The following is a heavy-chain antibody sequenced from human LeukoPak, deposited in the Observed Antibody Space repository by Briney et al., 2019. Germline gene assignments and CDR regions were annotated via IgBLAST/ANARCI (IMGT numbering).Heavy chain of an antibody. Sequence: SETLSLTCTVSGGSISSYYWSWIRQPPGKGLEWIGYIYYSGSTNYNPSLKSRVTISVDTSKNQFSLKLSSVTAADTAVYYCERGAPGYYDYVWGSYRYTPDAFDIWGQGTMVTVSS. CDR3: ERGAPGYYDYVWGSYRYTPDAFDI. D-gene: IGHD3-16*02. CDR1: GGSISSYY. CDR2: IYYSGST. J-gene: IGHJ3*02. V-gene: IGHV4-59*01.